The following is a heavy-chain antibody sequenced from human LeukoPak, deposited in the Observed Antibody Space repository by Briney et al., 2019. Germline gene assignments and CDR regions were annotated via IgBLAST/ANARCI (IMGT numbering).Heavy chain of an antibody. CDR1: GFTFSDYA. Sequence: GGSLRLSCAASGFTFSDYAMTWVRQAPGKGLGWVSYIIRSSLYTNYPSSVKGRFTISRDNAKNSLYLQFHSLRAEDTAVYYCARSTSSLSWDYWGQGTLVIVSS. D-gene: IGHD2-2*01. V-gene: IGHV3-11*06. CDR3: ARSTSSLSWDY. CDR2: IIRSSLYT. J-gene: IGHJ4*02.